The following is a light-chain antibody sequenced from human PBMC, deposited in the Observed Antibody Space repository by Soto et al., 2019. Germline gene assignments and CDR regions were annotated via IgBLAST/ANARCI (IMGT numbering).Light chain of an antibody. Sequence: QSVLTQPPSASGSPGQSVTISCTGTTSDVGGYNYVSWYQLHPGKVPKLIISEVNTRPSGVPDRFSGPKSGSTASLTVSGLQDEDEADYFCSSYAGSKNFILFGGGTKLTVL. V-gene: IGLV2-8*01. J-gene: IGLJ2*01. CDR1: TSDVGGYNY. CDR3: SSYAGSKNFIL. CDR2: EVN.